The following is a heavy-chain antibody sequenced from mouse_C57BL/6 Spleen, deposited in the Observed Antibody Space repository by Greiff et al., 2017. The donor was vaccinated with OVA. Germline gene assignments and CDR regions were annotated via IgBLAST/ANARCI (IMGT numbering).Heavy chain of an antibody. V-gene: IGHV1-55*01. CDR3: ARSVDGYDYAMDY. J-gene: IGHJ4*01. CDR2: IYPGSGST. D-gene: IGHD2-3*01. Sequence: QVQLKQPGAELVKPGASVKMSCKASGYTFTSYWITWVKQRPGQGLEWIGDIYPGSGSTNYNEKFKSKATLTVDTSSSTAYMQLSSLTSEDSAVYYCARSVDGYDYAMDYWGQGTSVTVSS. CDR1: GYTFTSYW.